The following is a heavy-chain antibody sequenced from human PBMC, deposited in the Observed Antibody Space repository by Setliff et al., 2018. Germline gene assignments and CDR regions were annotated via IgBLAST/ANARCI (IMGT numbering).Heavy chain of an antibody. D-gene: IGHD3-3*01. CDR3: ARQAIFGSDDFDI. CDR1: GYSFTNYW. V-gene: IGHV5-51*01. Sequence: SGESLKISCKGSGYSFTNYWIGWVRQMPGKGLEWMGIIYPGDSDTRYSPSFQGQVTISADKSISTAYLQWSSLKASDTAMYYCARQAIFGSDDFDIWGQGTMVTVSS. CDR2: IYPGDSDT. J-gene: IGHJ3*02.